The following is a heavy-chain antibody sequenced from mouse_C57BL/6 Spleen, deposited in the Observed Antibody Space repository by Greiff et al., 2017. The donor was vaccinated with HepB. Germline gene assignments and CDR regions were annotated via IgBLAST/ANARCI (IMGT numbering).Heavy chain of an antibody. D-gene: IGHD1-1*01. Sequence: EVQLVESGGGLVKPGGSLKLSCAASGFTFSDYGMHWVRQAPEKGLEWVAYISSGSSTIYYADTVKGRFTISRDNAKNTLFLQMTSLRSEDTAIYYCARRGTVVPYFDYWGQGTTLTVSS. CDR3: ARRGTVVPYFDY. CDR1: GFTFSDYG. J-gene: IGHJ2*01. V-gene: IGHV5-17*01. CDR2: ISSGSSTI.